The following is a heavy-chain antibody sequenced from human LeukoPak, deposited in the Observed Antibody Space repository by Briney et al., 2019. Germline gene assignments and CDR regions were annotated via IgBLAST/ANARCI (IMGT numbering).Heavy chain of an antibody. CDR2: IYYSGSI. V-gene: IGHV4-31*02. J-gene: IGHJ4*02. CDR1: GGSISIGGYY. Sequence: PSETLSLTWTVSGGSISIGGYYWSWIRQHPGKGLEWIGYIYYSGSIYYNPSLKSRVTISVDTSKNQFSLKLSSVTAADTAVYYCARESAHYSSSVWGQGTLVTVSS. D-gene: IGHD6-13*01. CDR3: ARESAHYSSSV.